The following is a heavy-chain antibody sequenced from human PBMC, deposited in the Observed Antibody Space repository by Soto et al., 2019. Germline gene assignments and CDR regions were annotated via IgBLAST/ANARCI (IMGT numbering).Heavy chain of an antibody. CDR1: GYTFTGYA. D-gene: IGHD1-26*01. CDR2: ISAYNGNT. Sequence: ASVKVSCKASGYTFTGYAMHWVRQAPGQRLEWMGWISAYNGNTNYAQKLQGRVTMTTDTSTSTAYMELSSLRSEDAAVYYCARDLVGATLGRNYYYYYGMDVWGQGTTVTVSS. CDR3: ARDLVGATLGRNYYYYYGMDV. J-gene: IGHJ6*02. V-gene: IGHV1-18*01.